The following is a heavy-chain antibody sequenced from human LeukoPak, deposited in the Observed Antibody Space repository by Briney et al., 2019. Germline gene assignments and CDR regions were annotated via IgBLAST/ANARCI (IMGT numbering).Heavy chain of an antibody. CDR1: GFTFGDYA. J-gene: IGHJ2*01. V-gene: IGHV3-49*03. D-gene: IGHD1-26*01. CDR2: IRSKAYGGTT. CDR3: TTQRRRGATTSSWYFDL. Sequence: GGSLRLSCTASGFTFGDYAMSCFRQAPGKGLEWVGFIRSKAYGGTTEYAASVKGRFTISRDDSKSIAYLQMNSLQTEDTAVYYCTTQRRRGATTSSWYFDLWGRGTLVTVSS.